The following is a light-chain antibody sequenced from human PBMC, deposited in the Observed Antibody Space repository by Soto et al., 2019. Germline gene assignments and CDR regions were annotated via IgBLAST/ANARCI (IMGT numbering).Light chain of an antibody. CDR3: QQFSSYPLT. V-gene: IGKV3-20*01. J-gene: IGKJ4*01. Sequence: EVMITQFPDTVSVTAGETVTLSCGASQSVRTNLAWYQQKPGQAPRLLIYDASSRATGIPDRFSGGGAGTDFTLTISRLEPEDFAVYYCQQFSSYPLTFGGGTKVDIK. CDR1: QSVRTN. CDR2: DAS.